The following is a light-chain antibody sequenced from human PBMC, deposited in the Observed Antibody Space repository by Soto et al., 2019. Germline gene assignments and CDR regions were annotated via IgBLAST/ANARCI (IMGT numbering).Light chain of an antibody. CDR2: GAS. Sequence: EIVFTQSPGTLSLSPGEGVTLSCRASQSVSSNYLAWYQQKPGQAPRLLIYGASSRDTGIPDRFSGSGSGTDFTLTISRLEPEDFEVYYCQRYGGPPITFGQGTRLEIK. J-gene: IGKJ5*01. CDR3: QRYGGPPIT. V-gene: IGKV3-20*01. CDR1: QSVSSNY.